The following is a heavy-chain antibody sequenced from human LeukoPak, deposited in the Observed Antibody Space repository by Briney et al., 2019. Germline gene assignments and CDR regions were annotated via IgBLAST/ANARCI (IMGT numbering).Heavy chain of an antibody. CDR2: IYTSGST. D-gene: IGHD4-17*01. CDR1: GGSFSSYY. Sequence: SETLSLTCAVYGGSFSSYYWSWIRQPAGKGLEWMGRIYTSGSTNYNPSLKSRVTMSVDTSKNQFSLKLSSVTAADTAVYYCARVRAVTADAFDIWGQGTMVTVSS. CDR3: ARVRAVTADAFDI. J-gene: IGHJ3*02. V-gene: IGHV4-59*10.